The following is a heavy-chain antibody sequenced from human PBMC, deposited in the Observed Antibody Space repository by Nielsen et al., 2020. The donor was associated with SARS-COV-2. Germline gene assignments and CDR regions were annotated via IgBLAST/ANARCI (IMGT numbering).Heavy chain of an antibody. V-gene: IGHV3-7*03. CDR3: AREGRDYYARTPGDY. Sequence: GGSLRLSCAASGFTFSSYWMSWVRQAPGKGLEWVANIKQDGSEKYYVDSVKGRFTISRDNAKNSLYLQMNSLRAEDTAVYYCAREGRDYYARTPGDYWGQGTLVTVSS. D-gene: IGHD3-22*01. CDR1: GFTFSSYW. J-gene: IGHJ4*02. CDR2: IKQDGSEK.